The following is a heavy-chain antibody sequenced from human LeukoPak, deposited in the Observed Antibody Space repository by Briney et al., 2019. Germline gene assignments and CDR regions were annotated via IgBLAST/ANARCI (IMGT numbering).Heavy chain of an antibody. J-gene: IGHJ4*02. Sequence: SETLSLTCTVSGGSISSSSYYCSWIRQPPGKGLEWIGEINHSGSTNYNPSLKSRVTISVDTSKNQFSLKLSSVTAADTAVYYCARQSGYYGTYWGQGTRVSVSS. CDR2: INHSGST. V-gene: IGHV4-39*01. CDR1: GGSISSSSYY. CDR3: ARQSGYYGTY. D-gene: IGHD3-10*01.